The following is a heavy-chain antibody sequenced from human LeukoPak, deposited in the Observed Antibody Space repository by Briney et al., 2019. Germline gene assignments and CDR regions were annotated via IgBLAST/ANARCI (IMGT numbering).Heavy chain of an antibody. Sequence: NPSETLSLTCTVSGGSMSSYYWSWIRQPPGKGLEWIGYIYYSGNTNYNPSLKSRVTISVDTSKNQFSLKMRSVTAADTAVYYCARDRRDTSMVWDYWGQGTLVTVSS. V-gene: IGHV4-59*01. CDR1: GGSMSSYY. D-gene: IGHD5-18*01. CDR2: IYYSGNT. J-gene: IGHJ4*02. CDR3: ARDRRDTSMVWDY.